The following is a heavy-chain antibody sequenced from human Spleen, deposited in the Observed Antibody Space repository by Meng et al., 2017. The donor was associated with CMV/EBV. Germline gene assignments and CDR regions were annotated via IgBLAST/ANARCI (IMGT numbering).Heavy chain of an antibody. CDR3: ARSERRAYYFDY. V-gene: IGHV1-69*02. J-gene: IGHJ4*02. D-gene: IGHD1-14*01. CDR2: IIPILGIA. Sequence: SVKVSCKASGGTFSSYTISWVRQAPGQGLEWMGRIIPILGIANYAQKFQGRVTITADKSTSTAYMELSSLRSEDTAVYYCARSERRAYYFDYWGQGTLVTVSS. CDR1: GGTFSSYT.